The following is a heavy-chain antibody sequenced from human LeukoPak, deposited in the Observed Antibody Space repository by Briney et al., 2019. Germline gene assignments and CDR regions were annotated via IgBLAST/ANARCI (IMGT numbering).Heavy chain of an antibody. CDR3: ARDATYCTNGVCYTRFDY. D-gene: IGHD2-8*01. CDR2: MNLDGSEK. Sequence: GGSLRLSCAASGFTFTSHWMSWVRQAPGKGLEWVARMNLDGSEKYYVDSVKGRFTISRDNAKTSLYLEMNSLRAEDTAVYYCARDATYCTNGVCYTRFDYWVQGTLVTVSS. J-gene: IGHJ4*02. V-gene: IGHV3-7*01. CDR1: GFTFTSHW.